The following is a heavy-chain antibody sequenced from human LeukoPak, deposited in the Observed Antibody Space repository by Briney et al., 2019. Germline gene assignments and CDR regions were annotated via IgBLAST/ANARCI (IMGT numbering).Heavy chain of an antibody. CDR3: ARFDSRRKNFDY. CDR2: TYYRSKWYN. V-gene: IGHV6-1*01. CDR1: GDSVSNNNTA. D-gene: IGHD3-22*01. J-gene: IGHJ4*02. Sequence: SQTLSLTCAISGDSVSNNNTAWNWIRQSPSRGLEWLGRTYYRSKWYNDYAVSVKSRITINPDTSENQFSLQLNSVTPEDTAVYYCARFDSRRKNFDYWGQGTLLTVSS.